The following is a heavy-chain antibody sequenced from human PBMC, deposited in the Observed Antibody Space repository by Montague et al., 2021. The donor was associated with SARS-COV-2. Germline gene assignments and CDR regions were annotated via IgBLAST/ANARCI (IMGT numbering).Heavy chain of an antibody. J-gene: IGHJ5*02. V-gene: IGHV4-30-4*08. CDR1: GGSVRRGRYD. CDR2: IYYSGST. Sequence: TLSLTCTVSGGSVRRGRYDWRWIRQPPGKDLVWLGYIYYSGSTYYNPSLKSRVTISVDTSKNQFSLKLSSVTAADTAVYYCARFPYYYDNWFDPWGQGTLVTVSS. CDR3: ARFPYYYDNWFDP. D-gene: IGHD3-22*01.